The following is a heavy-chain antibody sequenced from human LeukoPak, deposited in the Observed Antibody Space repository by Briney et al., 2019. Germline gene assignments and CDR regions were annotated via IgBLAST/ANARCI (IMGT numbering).Heavy chain of an antibody. J-gene: IGHJ6*02. CDR2: ISAYNGNT. Sequence: ASVKVSCKPSGYTFISYGISWVRQAPGQGLEWMGWISAYNGNTNYAQKFQGRVTITADESTSTAYMELSSLRSEDTAVYYCARDLGLEYYYYGMDVWGQGTTVTVSS. D-gene: IGHD3-16*01. V-gene: IGHV1-18*01. CDR3: ARDLGLEYYYYGMDV. CDR1: GYTFISYG.